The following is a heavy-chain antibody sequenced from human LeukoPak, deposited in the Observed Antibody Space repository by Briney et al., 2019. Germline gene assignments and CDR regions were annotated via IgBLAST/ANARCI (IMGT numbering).Heavy chain of an antibody. CDR2: ISYGGSQK. J-gene: IGHJ4*02. V-gene: IGHV3-30-3*01. Sequence: GGSLRLSCAASGFTFSSYAMHWVRQAPGKGLQWVAVISYGGSQKYYADSVKGRFTISRDNSKNTLYLQMNSLRAEDTAVYYCASLLIPDIDYWGQGTLVTVSS. CDR3: ASLLIPDIDY. CDR1: GFTFSSYA. D-gene: IGHD3-16*01.